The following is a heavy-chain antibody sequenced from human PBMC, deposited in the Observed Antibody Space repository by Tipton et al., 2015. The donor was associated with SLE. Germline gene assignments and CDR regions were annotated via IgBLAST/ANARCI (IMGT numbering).Heavy chain of an antibody. CDR2: IYYSVST. J-gene: IGHJ3*02. CDR1: GGSISSYY. Sequence: TLSLTCTVSGGSISSYYWSWIRQPPGKGLEWIGYIYYSVSTNYNPSLKSRVTISVDTSKNQFSLKLSSLTAADTAVYYCARDFLWGGADAFDIWGQGTMVTVSS. CDR3: ARDFLWGGADAFDI. D-gene: IGHD2-21*01. V-gene: IGHV4-59*01.